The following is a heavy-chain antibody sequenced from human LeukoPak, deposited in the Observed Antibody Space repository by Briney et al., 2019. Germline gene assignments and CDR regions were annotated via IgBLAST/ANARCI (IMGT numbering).Heavy chain of an antibody. CDR1: GGSFSGYY. V-gene: IGHV4-34*01. CDR2: INHSGST. Sequence: PSETLSLTCAVYGGSFSGYYWSWIRQPPGKGLEWIGEINHSGSTNYNRSLKSRVTISVDTSKNQFSLKLSSVTAADTAVYYCARGRANYDSSGYYPLGYWGQGTLVTVSS. CDR3: ARGRANYDSSGYYPLGY. D-gene: IGHD3-22*01. J-gene: IGHJ4*02.